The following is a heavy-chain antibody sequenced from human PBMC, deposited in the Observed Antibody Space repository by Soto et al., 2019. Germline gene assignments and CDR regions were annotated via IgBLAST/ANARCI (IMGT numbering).Heavy chain of an antibody. V-gene: IGHV3-48*03. CDR2: INTAGSTK. CDR1: GFTFSNFE. J-gene: IGHJ6*02. D-gene: IGHD2-2*01. CDR3: ARAECSTPNCLTAYYSYGLDV. Sequence: LRLSCAASGFTFSNFEMHWVRQAPGKGLEWVSYINTAGSTKYYAESVKGRFTISRDNARNSLFLQMNSLRAEDTAVYYCARAECSTPNCLTAYYSYGLDVWGQVTTVTVSS.